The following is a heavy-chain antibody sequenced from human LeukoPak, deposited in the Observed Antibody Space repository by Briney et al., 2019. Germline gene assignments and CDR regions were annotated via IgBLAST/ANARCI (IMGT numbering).Heavy chain of an antibody. J-gene: IGHJ4*02. CDR2: IYPGDSDT. CDR3: ARFPYDSVGYKGPFDY. V-gene: IGHV5-51*01. D-gene: IGHD3-22*01. Sequence: GESLKISCKGSGYSFTSYWIGWVRQMPGKGLEWMGIIYPGDSDTRYSPSFQGHVTFSADKSISTAYLQWSSLKASDTAMYYCARFPYDSVGYKGPFDYWGQGTLVTVSS. CDR1: GYSFTSYW.